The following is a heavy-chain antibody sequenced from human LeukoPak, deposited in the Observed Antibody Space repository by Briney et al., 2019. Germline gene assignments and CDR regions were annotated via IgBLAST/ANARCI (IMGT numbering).Heavy chain of an antibody. D-gene: IGHD2-2*01. Sequence: PGGSLRLSCAASGFTFSSYAMHWVRQAPGKGLEWVALISYDGSNKYYADSVKGRFTISRDNSKNTLYLQMNSLRAEDTAVYYCARGSGPAAAAFDYWGQGTLATVSS. J-gene: IGHJ4*02. CDR1: GFTFSSYA. V-gene: IGHV3-30-3*01. CDR2: ISYDGSNK. CDR3: ARGSGPAAAAFDY.